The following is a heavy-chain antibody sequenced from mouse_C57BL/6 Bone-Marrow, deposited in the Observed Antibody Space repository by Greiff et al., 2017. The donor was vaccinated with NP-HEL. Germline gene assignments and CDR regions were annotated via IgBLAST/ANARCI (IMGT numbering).Heavy chain of an antibody. V-gene: IGHV5-12*01. D-gene: IGHD3-3*01. J-gene: IGHJ4*01. CDR1: GFTFSDYY. CDR2: ISNGGGST. Sequence: EVKLVEPGGGLVQPGGSLKLSCAASGFTFSDYYMYWVRQTPEKRLEWVAYISNGGGSTYYPDTVKGRFTISRDNAKNTMYLQMSRLKSEDTAMYYCARNRATVVRGAMDYWGQGTSVTVSS. CDR3: ARNRATVVRGAMDY.